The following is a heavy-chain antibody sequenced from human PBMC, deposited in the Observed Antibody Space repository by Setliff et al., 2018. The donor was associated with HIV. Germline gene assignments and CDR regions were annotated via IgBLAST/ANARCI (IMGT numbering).Heavy chain of an antibody. CDR2: IHYTGST. D-gene: IGHD6-19*01. V-gene: IGHV4-39*01. J-gene: IGHJ6*04. CDR3: ARHWGSGWYMAMDV. Sequence: SETLSLTCTVYGGSISGSNYVWGWIRQTPRKGLEWIGTIHYTGSTYHNPSLESRVTISVDTSRNQFSLKLNSVTAADTAVYYCARHWGSGWYMAMDVWGKGTTVTVSS. CDR1: GGSISGSNYV.